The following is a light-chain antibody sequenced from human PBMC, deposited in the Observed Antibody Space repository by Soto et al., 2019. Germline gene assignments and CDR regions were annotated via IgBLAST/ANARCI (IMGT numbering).Light chain of an antibody. CDR1: QSISTY. V-gene: IGKV1-39*01. J-gene: IGKJ5*01. CDR2: AAS. CDR3: QQSYSTPIT. Sequence: DIQVTQSPSSLSASLGDRVTITCRASQSISTYLNWYQQKPGTAPKLLLYAASNLQSGVPSRFSGRGSGTDFTLTISSLQPEDFATYYCQQSYSTPITFGQGTRLEIK.